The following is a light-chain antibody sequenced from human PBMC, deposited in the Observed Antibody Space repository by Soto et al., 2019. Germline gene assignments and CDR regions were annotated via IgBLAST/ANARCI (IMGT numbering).Light chain of an antibody. J-gene: IGKJ1*01. CDR2: GAS. Sequence: EIVMTHSPSTLSVSPGERATLSCRASESLATNLAWYQQTPGQAPRLLIYGASVRATGTPARFSGSGSGTYFTLTISSLQSEDFAVYYCQQYNNWLWTFGQGTKVDIK. CDR3: QQYNNWLWT. V-gene: IGKV3-15*01. CDR1: ESLATN.